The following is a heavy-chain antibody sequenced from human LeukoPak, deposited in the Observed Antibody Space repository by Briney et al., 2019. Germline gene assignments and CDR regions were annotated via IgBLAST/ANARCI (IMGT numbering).Heavy chain of an antibody. Sequence: ASVKVSCKASGYTFTSCYMHWVRQAPGQGLEWMGIINPSGGSTSYAQKFRGRVTMTRDTSTSTVYMELSSLRSEDTAVYYCASQGSMVRGAHYYMDVWGKGTTVTVSS. CDR1: GYTFTSCY. CDR3: ASQGSMVRGAHYYMDV. V-gene: IGHV1-46*01. J-gene: IGHJ6*03. D-gene: IGHD3-10*01. CDR2: INPSGGST.